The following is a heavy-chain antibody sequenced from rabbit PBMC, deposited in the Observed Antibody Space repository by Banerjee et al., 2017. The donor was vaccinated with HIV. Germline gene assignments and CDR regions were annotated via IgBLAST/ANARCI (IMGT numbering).Heavy chain of an antibody. CDR1: GFSFSSTYC. CDR3: ARYGGSYARGGALSL. J-gene: IGHJ4*01. V-gene: IGHV1S45*01. CDR2: ICSDGYGDT. Sequence: QEQLVESGGGLVQPEGSLTLTCTASGFSFSSTYCVCWVRQAPGKGLEWIACICSDGYGDTYYANWAKGRFTISETSSTTVTLQMTSLTAADTATYFCARYGGSYARGGALSLWGPGTLVTVS. D-gene: IGHD8-1*01.